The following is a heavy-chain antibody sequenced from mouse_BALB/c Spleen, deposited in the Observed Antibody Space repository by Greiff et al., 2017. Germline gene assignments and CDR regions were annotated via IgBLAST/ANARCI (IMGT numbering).Heavy chain of an antibody. D-gene: IGHD2-1*01. J-gene: IGHJ4*01. V-gene: IGHV3-2*02. CDR3: AREDYYGNYYYAMDY. CDR1: GYSITSDYA. CDR2: ISYSGST. Sequence: EVQGVESGPGLVKPSQSLSLTCTVTGYSITSDYAWNWIRQFPGNKLEWMGYISYSGSTSYNPSLKSRISITRDTSKNQFFLQLNSVTTEDTATYYCAREDYYGNYYYAMDYWGQGTSVTVSS.